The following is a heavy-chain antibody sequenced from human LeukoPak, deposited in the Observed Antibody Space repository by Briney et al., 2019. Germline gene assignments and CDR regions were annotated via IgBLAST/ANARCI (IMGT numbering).Heavy chain of an antibody. Sequence: GGSLRLSCAASGFTFSSYSMNWVRQAPGKGLEWVAVISYDGSNKYYADSVKGRFTISRDNSKNTLYLQMNSLRAEDTAVYYCARESEDAFDIWGQGTMVTVSS. CDR2: ISYDGSNK. CDR1: GFTFSSYS. V-gene: IGHV3-30*03. J-gene: IGHJ3*02. CDR3: ARESEDAFDI. D-gene: IGHD3-3*01.